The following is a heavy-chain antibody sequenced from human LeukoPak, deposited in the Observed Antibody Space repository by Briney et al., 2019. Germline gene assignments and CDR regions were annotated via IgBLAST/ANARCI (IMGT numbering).Heavy chain of an antibody. V-gene: IGHV4-59*11. Sequence: SETLSLTCTVSGGSISSHYWNWIRQPPGKGLEWIGYIYYSGSTNCNPSLKSRVTISVDTSKNQFSLKLSSVTAADTAVYYCARETAVVTPGRSDVFDIWGQGTMVTVSS. J-gene: IGHJ3*02. D-gene: IGHD4-23*01. CDR2: IYYSGST. CDR1: GGSISSHY. CDR3: ARETAVVTPGRSDVFDI.